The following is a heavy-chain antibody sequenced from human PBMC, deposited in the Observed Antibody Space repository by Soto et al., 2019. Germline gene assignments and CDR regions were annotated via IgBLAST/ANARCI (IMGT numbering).Heavy chain of an antibody. D-gene: IGHD7-27*01. CDR3: ARGPSGDKVDS. CDR1: GGSISTVDYW. J-gene: IGHJ4*02. V-gene: IGHV4-30-4*01. Sequence: SETLSLTCTFSGGSISTVDYWWSWIRQSPDMGLEWIGHIYDGGRTYNNPSLESRVTMSVDTSKSQLSLTLSSVSAADTAVYYCARGPSGDKVDSWGQGTLVTVS. CDR2: IYDGGRT.